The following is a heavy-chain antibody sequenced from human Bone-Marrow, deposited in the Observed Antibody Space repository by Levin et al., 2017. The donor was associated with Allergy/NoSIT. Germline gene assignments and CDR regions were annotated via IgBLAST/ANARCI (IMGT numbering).Heavy chain of an antibody. CDR1: GGSISSYY. D-gene: IGHD6-13*01. CDR2: IYTSGST. Sequence: SQTLSLTCTVSGGSISSYYWSWIRQPAGKGLEWIGRIYTSGSTNYNPSLKSRVTMSVDTSKNQFSLKLSSVTAADTAVYYCARGKYSSSWSPMYWYFDLWGRGTLVTVSS. V-gene: IGHV4-4*07. J-gene: IGHJ2*01. CDR3: ARGKYSSSWSPMYWYFDL.